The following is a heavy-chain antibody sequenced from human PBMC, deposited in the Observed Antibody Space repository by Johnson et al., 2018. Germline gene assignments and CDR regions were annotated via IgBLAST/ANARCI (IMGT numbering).Heavy chain of an antibody. Sequence: EVQLLESGGGLVQPGGSLRLSCAASGFTFSIYWMHWVRQAPGKGLVWVSHINDQGGSTTNADAVKGRFTISRDNAKNTLFLQMNSLEADDTAVYYCARGGVMGTLDYWGQGILVTVSP. CDR3: ARGGVMGTLDY. CDR1: GFTFSIYW. CDR2: INDQGGST. D-gene: IGHD1/OR15-1a*01. V-gene: IGHV3-74*01. J-gene: IGHJ4*02.